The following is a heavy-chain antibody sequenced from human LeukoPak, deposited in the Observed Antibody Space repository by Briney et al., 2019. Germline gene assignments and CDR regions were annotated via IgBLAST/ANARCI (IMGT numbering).Heavy chain of an antibody. Sequence: PSETLSLICAVSGYSISSGYYWGWIRQPPGKGLEWIGSIYHSGSTYYNPSLKSRVTISVDTSKNQFSLKLSSVTAADTAVYYCASRGYDGHFDYWGQGTLVTVSS. D-gene: IGHD5-12*01. CDR2: IYHSGST. CDR3: ASRGYDGHFDY. CDR1: GYSISSGYY. J-gene: IGHJ4*02. V-gene: IGHV4-38-2*01.